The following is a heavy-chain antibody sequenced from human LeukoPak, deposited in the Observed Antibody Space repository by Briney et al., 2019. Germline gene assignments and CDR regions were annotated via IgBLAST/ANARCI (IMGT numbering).Heavy chain of an antibody. V-gene: IGHV3-30-3*01. J-gene: IGHJ6*03. CDR1: GFTFSSYA. Sequence: GESLRLSCAASGFTFSSYAMHWVRQAPGKGLEWVAVISYDGSNKYYADSVKGRFTISRDNSKNTLYLQMNSLRAEDTAVYYCARDHGGATDYYYYYMDVWGKGTTVTVSS. CDR3: ARDHGGATDYYYYYMDV. D-gene: IGHD1-26*01. CDR2: ISYDGSNK.